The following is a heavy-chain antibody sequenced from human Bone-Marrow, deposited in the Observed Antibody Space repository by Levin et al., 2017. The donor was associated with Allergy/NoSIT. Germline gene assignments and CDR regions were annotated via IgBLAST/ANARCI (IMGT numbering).Heavy chain of an antibody. CDR2: MDQGRSEK. Sequence: PGGSLRLSCVASGFTFSDYWMGWVRQPPGKGLEWVANMDQGRSEKYYVDSVKGRFTISRDNGKNSLYLQMNSLRGEDTAVYYCARAYCVGINCYWGGFDYWGQGAHVTVSS. D-gene: IGHD2-21*01. CDR3: ARAYCVGINCYWGGFDY. J-gene: IGHJ4*02. V-gene: IGHV3-7*01. CDR1: GFTFSDYW.